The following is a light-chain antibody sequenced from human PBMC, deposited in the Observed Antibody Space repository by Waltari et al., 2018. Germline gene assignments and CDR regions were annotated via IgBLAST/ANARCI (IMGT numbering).Light chain of an antibody. CDR3: CSYAGRITFVV. J-gene: IGLJ2*01. Sequence: QSALTQPASVSGSPGQSITISCPGTNSDVGSYNHVSWYQQPPGKAPKLMIFEVTKRPSGVPNRFSGSKSGNTASLTISGLQAEDEADYYCCSYAGRITFVVFGGGTKLTVL. V-gene: IGLV2-23*02. CDR1: NSDVGSYNH. CDR2: EVT.